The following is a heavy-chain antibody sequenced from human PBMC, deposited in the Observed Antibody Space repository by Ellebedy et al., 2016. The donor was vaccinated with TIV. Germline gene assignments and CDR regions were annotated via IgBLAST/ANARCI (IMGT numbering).Heavy chain of an antibody. J-gene: IGHJ4*02. Sequence: AASVKVSCKASGDPFSGYGISWVQQSPGNGLECMGSFDPRDNKPIYAQMFQGRVTMTEDTSTETANLELSSLRSDDTAVYYCLIGPYDYVWGTYRPDYWGQGTLVTVSS. V-gene: IGHV1-24*01. CDR1: GDPFSGYG. D-gene: IGHD3-16*02. CDR2: FDPRDNKP. CDR3: LIGPYDYVWGTYRPDY.